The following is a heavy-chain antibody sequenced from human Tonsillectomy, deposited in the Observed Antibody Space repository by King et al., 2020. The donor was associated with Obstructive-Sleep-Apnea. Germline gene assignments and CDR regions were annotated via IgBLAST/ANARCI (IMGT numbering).Heavy chain of an antibody. CDR3: AKDVGGSWLLRGMDV. D-gene: IGHD6-13*01. Sequence: VQLVESGGGVVQPGRSLRLSCAASGFTFSSYGMHWVRQAPGKGLEGVAVISYDGSNKYYADSVKGRFPISRDNSKNTLYLQMNSLRAEDTAVYYCAKDVGGSWLLRGMDVWGQGTTVTVSS. CDR2: ISYDGSNK. CDR1: GFTFSSYG. J-gene: IGHJ6*02. V-gene: IGHV3-30*18.